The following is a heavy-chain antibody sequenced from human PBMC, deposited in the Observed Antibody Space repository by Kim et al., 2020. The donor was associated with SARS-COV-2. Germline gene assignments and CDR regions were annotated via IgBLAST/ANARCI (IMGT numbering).Heavy chain of an antibody. CDR2: ISGSGGST. D-gene: IGHD3-22*01. V-gene: IGHV3-23*01. CDR3: AKDFFTMIVVVIVFAFDI. Sequence: GGSMRLSCAASGFTFSSYAMSWVRQAPGKGLEWVSAISGSGGSTYYADSVKGRFTISRDNSKNTLYLQMNSLRAEDTAVYYCAKDFFTMIVVVIVFAFDIWGQGTMVTVSS. CDR1: GFTFSSYA. J-gene: IGHJ3*02.